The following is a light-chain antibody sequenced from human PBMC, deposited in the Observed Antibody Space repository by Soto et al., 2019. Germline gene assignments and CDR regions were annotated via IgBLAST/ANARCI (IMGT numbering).Light chain of an antibody. Sequence: QSVLTQPLSASASPGQRVTISCSGGSSNIGSNTVAWYQHLPGTAPPRLILTAGPRPSGVPGRFSGSKSGTSAPLAISGLPSEDEGDYYCSAWDNSRNGDVFGPGTKGTVL. V-gene: IGLV1-44*01. CDR3: SAWDNSRNGDV. CDR2: TAG. J-gene: IGLJ1*01. CDR1: SSNIGSNT.